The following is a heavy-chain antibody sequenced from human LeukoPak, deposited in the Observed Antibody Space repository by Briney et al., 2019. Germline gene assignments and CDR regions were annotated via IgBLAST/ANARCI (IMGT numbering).Heavy chain of an antibody. Sequence: SETLSLTCAVSGYSISSGYYXXXXXXXPGXXXXWIGSIYPSGSTXXXPSLKSRLXXSVXTXXXQFSLKLSTGTAADTAVYYCVLRSEYSSLFDYWGQGTLVTVSS. J-gene: IGHJ4*02. CDR2: IYPSGST. D-gene: IGHD6-6*01. CDR1: GYSISSGYY. V-gene: IGHV4-38-2*01. CDR3: VLRSEYSSLFDY.